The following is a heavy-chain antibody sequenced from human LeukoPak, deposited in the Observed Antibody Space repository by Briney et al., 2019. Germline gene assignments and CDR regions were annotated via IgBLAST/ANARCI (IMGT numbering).Heavy chain of an antibody. V-gene: IGHV3-74*01. CDR2: INSDGTNT. Sequence: PGRSLRLSCGASGFTFSSYGMHWVRQAPGKGLEWVSRINSDGTNTAYADSVKGRFTISRDDAKNTLYLQMNSLRAEDTAVYYCARVAGGSQPYYFDYWGQGTLVTVSS. J-gene: IGHJ4*02. D-gene: IGHD1-26*01. CDR3: ARVAGGSQPYYFDY. CDR1: GFTFSSYG.